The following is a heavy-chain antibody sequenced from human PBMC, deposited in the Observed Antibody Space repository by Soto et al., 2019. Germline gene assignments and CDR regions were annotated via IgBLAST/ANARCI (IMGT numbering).Heavy chain of an antibody. CDR1: GGSISSGGYY. D-gene: IGHD4-17*01. Sequence: QVQLQESGPGLVKPSQTLSLTCTVSGGSISSGGYYWSWIRQHPGKGLEWIGYIYYSGSTYYNPSLKSRVTISVDTSKNQFSLKLSSVTAEATAVYYGASHAYGDYQSFDYWGQGTLVTVSS. CDR3: ASHAYGDYQSFDY. J-gene: IGHJ4*02. CDR2: IYYSGST. V-gene: IGHV4-31*03.